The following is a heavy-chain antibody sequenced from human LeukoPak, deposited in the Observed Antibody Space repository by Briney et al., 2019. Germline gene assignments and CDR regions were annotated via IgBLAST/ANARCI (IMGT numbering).Heavy chain of an antibody. J-gene: IGHJ4*02. V-gene: IGHV3-7*05. CDR1: GFTFSSYW. CDR3: AKDGHGVSGFDY. Sequence: GGSLRLSCAASGFTFSSYWMSWVRQAPGKGLEWVANIKQDGSDKYYVDSVKGRFTISRDNARNSLYLQMNSLRAEDTAVYYCAKDGHGVSGFDYWGQGTLVTVSS. CDR2: IKQDGSDK. D-gene: IGHD3-10*01.